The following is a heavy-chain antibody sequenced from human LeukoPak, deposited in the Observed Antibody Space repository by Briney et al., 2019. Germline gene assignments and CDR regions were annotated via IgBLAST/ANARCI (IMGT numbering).Heavy chain of an antibody. D-gene: IGHD2-2*01. J-gene: IGHJ4*02. Sequence: SQTLSLTCIVSGGSISSGDYYRSWIRQPPGKGLEWIGYIYYSGSTYYNPSLKSRVTISVDTSKNQFSLKLSSVTAADTAVYYCARDPNCSSTSCYGYWGQGTLVTVSS. CDR2: IYYSGST. CDR3: ARDPNCSSTSCYGY. V-gene: IGHV4-30-4*01. CDR1: GGSISSGDYY.